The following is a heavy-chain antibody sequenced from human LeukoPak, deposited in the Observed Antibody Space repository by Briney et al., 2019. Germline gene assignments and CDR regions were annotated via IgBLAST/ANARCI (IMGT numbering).Heavy chain of an antibody. Sequence: GGSLRLSCAASGFTFSSYSMNWVRQPPGKGLEWVSYISSSSSTIYYADSVKGRFTISRDNAKDSLYLQVNSLRAEDTAVYYCARASFGVVIPYMDVWGKGTTVTVSS. CDR1: GFTFSSYS. CDR3: ARASFGVVIPYMDV. V-gene: IGHV3-48*01. CDR2: ISSSSSTI. J-gene: IGHJ6*03. D-gene: IGHD3-3*01.